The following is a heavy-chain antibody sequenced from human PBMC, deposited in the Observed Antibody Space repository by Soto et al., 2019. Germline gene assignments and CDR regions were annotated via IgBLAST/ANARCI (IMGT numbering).Heavy chain of an antibody. CDR2: ISYDGSSE. V-gene: IGHV3-30-3*01. J-gene: IGHJ6*02. CDR1: GFSFSTYP. Sequence: QVQLVESGGGVVQPGRSLRLACAASGFSFSTYPMHWVRQAPGKGLEWLSVISYDGSSEYYADSGKGRVTISRDNSENKLYLQMNSLRLEDTAVYYCASGRAMDVWGQGTTVTVSS. CDR3: ASGRAMDV.